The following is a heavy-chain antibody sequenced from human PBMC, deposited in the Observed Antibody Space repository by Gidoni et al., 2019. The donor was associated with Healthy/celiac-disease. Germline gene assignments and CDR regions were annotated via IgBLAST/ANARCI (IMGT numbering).Heavy chain of an antibody. V-gene: IGHV3-23*01. CDR3: AKEHGYSYGQLNNWFDP. J-gene: IGHJ5*02. D-gene: IGHD5-18*01. Sequence: EVQLLESGGGLVQPGGSLRLSCAASGFTFSSYAMSWVRQAPGKGMEWVSAISGSCGSTYYADSVKGRFTISRDNSKNTLYLQMNSLRAEDTAVYYCAKEHGYSYGQLNNWFDPWGQGTLVTVSS. CDR2: ISGSCGST. CDR1: GFTFSSYA.